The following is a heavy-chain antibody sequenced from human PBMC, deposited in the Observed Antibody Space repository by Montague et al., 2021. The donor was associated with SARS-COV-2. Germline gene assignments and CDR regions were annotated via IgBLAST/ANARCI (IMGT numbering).Heavy chain of an antibody. D-gene: IGHD6-6*01. CDR1: GGSITGFS. Sequence: SETLSLTCAVSGGSITGFSWSWVRQPAGKGLEWIGRVTTSGTTNYSPSPRSRVTMSVDTSKNQFSLNLNSVTAADTAIYYCARTPTRPLSLDSWGQGTLVTVSS. V-gene: IGHV4-4*07. J-gene: IGHJ4*02. CDR3: ARTPTRPLSLDS. CDR2: VTTSGTT.